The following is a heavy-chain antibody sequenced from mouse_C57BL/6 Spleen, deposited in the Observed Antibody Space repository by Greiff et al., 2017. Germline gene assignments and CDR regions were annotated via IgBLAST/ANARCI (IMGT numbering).Heavy chain of an antibody. Sequence: QVQLQQSGAELVRPGTSVKVSCKASGYAFTNYLIEWVKQRPGQGLEWIGVINPGSGGTNYNEKFKGKATLTADKSSSTAYMQLSSLTSEDSAVYFCARSGWGGVGGYWGQGTTLTVSS. CDR3: ARSGWGGVGGY. D-gene: IGHD1-1*01. V-gene: IGHV1-54*01. J-gene: IGHJ2*01. CDR2: INPGSGGT. CDR1: GYAFTNYL.